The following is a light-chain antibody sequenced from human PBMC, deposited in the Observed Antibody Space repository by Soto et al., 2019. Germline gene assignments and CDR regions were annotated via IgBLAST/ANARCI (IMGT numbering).Light chain of an antibody. CDR3: QQYGNSPKT. J-gene: IGKJ1*01. V-gene: IGKV3-20*01. CDR2: GVS. CDR1: QSVRSDY. Sequence: EIVLTQSPDTLSLSPGQRATLSCRASQSVRSDYFAWYQQKPGQAPRVIIFGVSTRATGVPDRFSGSGSGTDFTLTISRLEPEDFAVYYCQQYGNSPKTFGQGTKVEIK.